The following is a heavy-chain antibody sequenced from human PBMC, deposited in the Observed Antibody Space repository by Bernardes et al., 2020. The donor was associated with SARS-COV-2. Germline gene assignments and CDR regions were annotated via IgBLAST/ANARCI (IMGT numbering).Heavy chain of an antibody. CDR1: GFTVSSNY. D-gene: IGHD3-9*01. Sequence: GGSLRLSCAASGFTVSSNYMSWVRQAPGKGLEWVSVIYSGGDTYYADSVKGRFTISRDNSKNTLYLQMNSLRAEDTAVYYCASKGYDILTGYYLYWGQGTLVTVSS. CDR2: IYSGGDT. CDR3: ASKGYDILTGYYLY. V-gene: IGHV3-53*01. J-gene: IGHJ4*02.